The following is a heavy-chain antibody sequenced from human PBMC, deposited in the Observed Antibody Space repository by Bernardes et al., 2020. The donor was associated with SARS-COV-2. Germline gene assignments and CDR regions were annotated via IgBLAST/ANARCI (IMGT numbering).Heavy chain of an antibody. CDR3: ARVRYYDYVWGSYRYTHFDY. Sequence: SETLSLTCAVYGGSFSGYYWSWIRQPPGKGLEWIGEINHSGSTNYNMSLKSRVTISVDTSKNQFSLKLSSVTAADTAVYYCARVRYYDYVWGSYRYTHFDYWGQGTLVTVSS. D-gene: IGHD3-16*02. CDR2: INHSGST. J-gene: IGHJ4*02. CDR1: GGSFSGYY. V-gene: IGHV4-34*01.